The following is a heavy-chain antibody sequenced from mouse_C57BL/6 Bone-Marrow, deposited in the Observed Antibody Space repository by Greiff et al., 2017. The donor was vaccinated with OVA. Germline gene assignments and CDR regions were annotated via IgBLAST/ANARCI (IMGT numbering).Heavy chain of an antibody. CDR2: IYPGSGST. D-gene: IGHD1-1*01. CDR1: GYTFTSYW. J-gene: IGHJ2*01. V-gene: IGHV1-55*01. Sequence: LQQPGASVKMSCKASGYTFTSYWITWVKQRPGQGLEWIGDIYPGSGSTNYNEKFKSKATLTVDTSSSTAYMQLSSLTSEDSAVYYCARRGGSSYYWGQGTTLTVSS. CDR3: ARRGGSSYY.